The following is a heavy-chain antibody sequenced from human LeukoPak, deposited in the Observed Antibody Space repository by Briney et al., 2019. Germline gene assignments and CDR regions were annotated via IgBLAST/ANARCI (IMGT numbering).Heavy chain of an antibody. V-gene: IGHV3-23*01. CDR3: AKDPYYDSSRDY. Sequence: GGSLRLSCAAPGFPFSSYAMSWVRQAPGKGLEWVSGISGSGGSTYYADSLKGRFTISRDNSKNTLYLQMNSLRAEDTAVYYCAKDPYYDSSRDYWGQGTLVTVSS. CDR1: GFPFSSYA. D-gene: IGHD3-22*01. CDR2: ISGSGGST. J-gene: IGHJ4*02.